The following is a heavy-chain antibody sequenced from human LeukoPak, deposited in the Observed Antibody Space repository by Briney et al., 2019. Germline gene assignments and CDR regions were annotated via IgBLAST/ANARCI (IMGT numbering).Heavy chain of an antibody. CDR1: GFTFSSYA. CDR3: AISRFGESKTFDY. V-gene: IGHV3-21*01. D-gene: IGHD3-10*01. CDR2: ISSSSSYI. Sequence: GGSLRLSCAASGFTFSSYAMHWVRQAPGKGLEWVSSISSSSSYIYYADSVKGRFTISRDNAKNSLYLQMNSLRAEDTAVYYCAISRFGESKTFDYWGQGTLVTVSS. J-gene: IGHJ4*02.